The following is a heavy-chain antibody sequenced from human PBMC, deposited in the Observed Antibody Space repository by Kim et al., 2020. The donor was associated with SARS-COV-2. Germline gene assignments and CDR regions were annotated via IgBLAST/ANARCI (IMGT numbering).Heavy chain of an antibody. V-gene: IGHV4-4*02. D-gene: IGHD2-2*01. Sequence: NPSLKSRVTISVDKSKNQFSLKLSSVTTADTAVYYCAREPWEYQLRWFDYWGQGTLVTVSS. J-gene: IGHJ4*02. CDR3: AREPWEYQLRWFDY.